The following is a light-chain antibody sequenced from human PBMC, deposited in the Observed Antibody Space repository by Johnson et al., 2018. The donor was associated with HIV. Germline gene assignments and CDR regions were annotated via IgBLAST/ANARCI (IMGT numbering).Light chain of an antibody. CDR1: SSNIGNNY. Sequence: SVLTQPPSVSAAPGQKVTISCSGSSSNIGNNYVSWYQQLPGTAPKLLIYENNKRPSGIPDRFSGSKSGTSATLGITGLQTGDEADYYCGTWDSNLSVGNVFGTGTKVTVL. CDR3: GTWDSNLSVGNV. CDR2: ENN. V-gene: IGLV1-51*02. J-gene: IGLJ1*01.